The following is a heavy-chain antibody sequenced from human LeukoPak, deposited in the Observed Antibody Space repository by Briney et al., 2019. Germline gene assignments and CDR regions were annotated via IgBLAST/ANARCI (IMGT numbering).Heavy chain of an antibody. Sequence: SSETLSLTCTVSGGSISSSSYYWGWIRQPPGKGLEWIGSIYYSGSTYYNPSLKSRVTISVDTSKNQFSLKLSSVNAADTAVYYCARAGWFGELYGPLDYWGQGNLVTVSS. CDR3: ARAGWFGELYGPLDY. CDR2: IYYSGST. D-gene: IGHD3-10*01. J-gene: IGHJ4*02. V-gene: IGHV4-39*01. CDR1: GGSISSSSYY.